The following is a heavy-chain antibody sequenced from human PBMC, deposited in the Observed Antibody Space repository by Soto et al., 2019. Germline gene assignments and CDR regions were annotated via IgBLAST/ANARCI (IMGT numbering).Heavy chain of an antibody. CDR2: INQDGGGT. J-gene: IGHJ4*02. CDR3: AREVGTKFRLDY. V-gene: IGHV3-7*01. D-gene: IGHD1-26*01. Sequence: PGGSLRLSCVASGFTFISSFMGWVRQAPGKGLEWVANINQDGGGTYYVDSVEGRFTISRDDSKNTLYLQMSSLRPEDSALYYCAREVGTKFRLDYWGQGTLVTSPQ. CDR1: GFTFISSF.